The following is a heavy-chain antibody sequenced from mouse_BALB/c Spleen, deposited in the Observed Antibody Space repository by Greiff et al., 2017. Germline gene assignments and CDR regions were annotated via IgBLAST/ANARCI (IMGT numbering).Heavy chain of an antibody. CDR3: ASGDDYDWFAY. V-gene: IGHV5-4*02. CDR2: ISDGGSYT. Sequence: EVHLVESGGGLVKPGGSLKLSCAASGFTFSDYYMYWVRQTPEKRLEWVATISDGGSYTYYPDSVKGRFTISRDNAKNNLYLQMSSLKSEDTAMYYCASGDDYDWFAYWGQGTLVTVSA. CDR1: GFTFSDYY. D-gene: IGHD2-4*01. J-gene: IGHJ3*01.